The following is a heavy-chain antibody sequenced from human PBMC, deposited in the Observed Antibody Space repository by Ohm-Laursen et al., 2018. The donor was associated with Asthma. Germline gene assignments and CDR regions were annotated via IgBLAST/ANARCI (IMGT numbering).Heavy chain of an antibody. D-gene: IGHD3-22*01. J-gene: IGHJ6*02. CDR2: IYSGGTT. Sequence: SLRLSCAASGFTVGSDYMTWVRQAPGKGLERVSAIYSGGTTYYADSVRGRFTISRDNSKNTLYLQMNSLRAEDTAVYYCAKDHAYYYDSSGYYYYYGMDVWGQGTTVTVSS. CDR1: GFTVGSDY. CDR3: AKDHAYYYDSSGYYYYYGMDV. V-gene: IGHV3-53*05.